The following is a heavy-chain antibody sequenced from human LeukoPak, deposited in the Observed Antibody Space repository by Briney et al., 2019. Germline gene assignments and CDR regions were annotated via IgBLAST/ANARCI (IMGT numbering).Heavy chain of an antibody. CDR1: GFTFDDYG. CDR2: INWNGGST. V-gene: IGHV3-20*04. J-gene: IGHJ6*03. CDR3: ARGSDGDYYYYYMDV. D-gene: IGHD4-17*01. Sequence: PGGSLRLSCAASGFTFDDYGMSWVRQAPGKGLEWVSGINWNGGSTGYADSVKGRFTISRDNAKNSLYLQMNSLRAEDTAVYYCARGSDGDYYYYYMDVWGKGTTVTVSS.